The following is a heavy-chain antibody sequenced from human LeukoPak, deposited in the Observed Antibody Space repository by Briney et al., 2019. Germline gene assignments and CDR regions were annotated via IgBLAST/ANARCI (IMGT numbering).Heavy chain of an antibody. CDR1: GFTFSDYY. CDR3: ARVGRSLMRRLNYFDY. D-gene: IGHD3-16*01. V-gene: IGHV3-11*01. J-gene: IGHJ4*02. CDR2: ISSSGSTI. Sequence: GGSLRLSCAASGFTFSDYYMSWIRQAPGKGLEWVSYISSSGSTIYYADSVKGRFTISRGNSKNTLYLQMNSLRAEDTAVYYCARVGRSLMRRLNYFDYWGQGTLVTVSS.